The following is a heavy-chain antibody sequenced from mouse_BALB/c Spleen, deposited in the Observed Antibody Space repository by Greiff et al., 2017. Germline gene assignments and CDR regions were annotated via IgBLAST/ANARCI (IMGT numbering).Heavy chain of an antibody. D-gene: IGHD2-14*01. J-gene: IGHJ3*01. V-gene: IGHV2-9-2*01. CDR2: IWTGGGT. CDR1: GFSLTSYD. Sequence: QVQLKQSGPGLVAPSQSLSITCTVSGFSLTSYDISWIRQPPGKGLEWLGVIWTGGGTNYNSAFMSRLSISKDNSKSQVFLKMNSLQTDDTAIYYCVRGANYRYDAWFAYWGQGTLVTVSA. CDR3: VRGANYRYDAWFAY.